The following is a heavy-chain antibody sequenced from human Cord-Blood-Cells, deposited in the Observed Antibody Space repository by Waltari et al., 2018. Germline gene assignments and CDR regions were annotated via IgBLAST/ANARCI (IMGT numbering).Heavy chain of an antibody. Sequence: EVQLVESGGGLVQPGGSLRLSCAASGFTVSSNYMSWVRQAPGKGLEWVSVIYSGGSTYYADSVKGRFTISRHNSKTALYLQMNSRRAEETAVDYCARGAGDYWGQGTLVTVSS. CDR3: ARGAGDY. CDR1: GFTVSSNY. J-gene: IGHJ4*02. V-gene: IGHV3-53*04. CDR2: IYSGGST.